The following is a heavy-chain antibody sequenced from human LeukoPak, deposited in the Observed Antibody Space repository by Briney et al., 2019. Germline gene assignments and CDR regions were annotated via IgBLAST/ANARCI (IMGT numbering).Heavy chain of an antibody. J-gene: IGHJ3*02. CDR3: AWDSGAFEI. V-gene: IGHV1-18*01. Sequence: GASVKVSCKASGYTFTSYYISWMRQPPGQGLQWMGRISAYNGQTNYAQKVQGRVTMTTDTSTSTVYMELRSLRSDDTAVYYCAWDSGAFEIWGQGTMVTVSS. CDR2: ISAYNGQT. CDR1: GYTFTSYY.